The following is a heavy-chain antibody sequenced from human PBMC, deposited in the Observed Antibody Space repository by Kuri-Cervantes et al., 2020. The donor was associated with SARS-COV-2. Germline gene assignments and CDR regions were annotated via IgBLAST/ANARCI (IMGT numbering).Heavy chain of an antibody. CDR2: ISRSSSYI. V-gene: IGHV3-21*01. Sequence: GESLKISCAASGFTFSSYAMSWVRQAPGKGLEWVSSISRSSSYIYYADSVKGRFTISRDNAKNSLYLQMNSLRAEDTAVYYCARGSGVAGTGAFDIWGQGTMVTVSS. CDR3: ARGSGVAGTGAFDI. CDR1: GFTFSSYA. J-gene: IGHJ3*02. D-gene: IGHD6-19*01.